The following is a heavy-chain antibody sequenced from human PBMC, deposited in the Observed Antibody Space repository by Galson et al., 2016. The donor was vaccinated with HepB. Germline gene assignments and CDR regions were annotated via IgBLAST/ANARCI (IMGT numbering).Heavy chain of an antibody. Sequence: SETLSLTCTVSGGSLSRNYWSWIRQSPGKGLEWIGYIYYSGSSHYNPSLESRVTILVDTSKNQFFLKLNSVTAADTAGYYCARFATRDFYGLDVWGPGTTVTVSS. CDR1: GGSLSRNY. CDR3: ARFATRDFYGLDV. V-gene: IGHV4-59*08. CDR2: IYYSGSS. D-gene: IGHD5-24*01. J-gene: IGHJ6*02.